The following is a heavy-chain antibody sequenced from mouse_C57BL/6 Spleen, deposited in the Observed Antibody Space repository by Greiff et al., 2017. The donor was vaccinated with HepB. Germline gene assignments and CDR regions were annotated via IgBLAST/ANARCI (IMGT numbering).Heavy chain of an antibody. J-gene: IGHJ2*01. V-gene: IGHV1-76*01. CDR1: GYTFTDYY. CDR3: ARWDYGSSYGYFDY. CDR2: IYPGSGNT. D-gene: IGHD1-1*01. Sequence: QVQLQQSGAELVRPGASVKLSCKASGYTFTDYYINWVKQRPGQGLEWIARIYPGSGNTYYNEKFKGKATLTAEKSSSTAYMQLSSLTSEDSAVYFCARWDYGSSYGYFDYWGQGTTLTVSS.